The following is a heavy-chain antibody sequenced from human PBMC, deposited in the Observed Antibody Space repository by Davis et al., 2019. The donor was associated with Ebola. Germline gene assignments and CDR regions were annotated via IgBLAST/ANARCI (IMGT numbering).Heavy chain of an antibody. CDR1: GGSISSSSYY. CDR2: IYYSGST. D-gene: IGHD1-7*01. V-gene: IGHV4-39*01. CDR3: ARGTVELEFNWFDP. Sequence: MPSETLSLTCTVSGGSISSSSYYWGWIRQPPGKGLEWIGSIYYSGSTYYNPSLKSRVTISVDTSKNQFSLKLSSVTAADTAVYYCARGTVELEFNWFDPWGQGTLVTVSS. J-gene: IGHJ5*02.